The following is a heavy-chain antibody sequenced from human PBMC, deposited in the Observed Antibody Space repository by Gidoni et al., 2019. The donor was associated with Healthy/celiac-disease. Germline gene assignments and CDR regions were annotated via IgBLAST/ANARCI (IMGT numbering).Heavy chain of an antibody. V-gene: IGHV1-69*06. CDR3: ARPEYSSSWATLDYYYGMDV. CDR1: GCPFSSYA. Sequence: QVQLVQSGAAVKKPGSSLKFSCKASGCPFSSYALSWVRQAPGQGLEWMGGIIPIFGTANYAQKFQGRVTITADKSTSTAYMELSSLRSEDTAVYYCARPEYSSSWATLDYYYGMDVWGQGTTVTVSS. D-gene: IGHD6-13*01. J-gene: IGHJ6*02. CDR2: IIPIFGTA.